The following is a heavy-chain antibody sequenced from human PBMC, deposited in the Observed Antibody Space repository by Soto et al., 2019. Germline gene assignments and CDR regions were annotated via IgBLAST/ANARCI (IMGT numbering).Heavy chain of an antibody. D-gene: IGHD2-15*01. CDR2: ISAYNGNT. CDR3: AREPCSGSSSSSQGDSFDI. CDR1: GYTFTSYG. Sequence: QVQLVQSGAEVKKPGASVKVSCKASGYTFTSYGISWVRQAPGQGLERMGWISAYNGNTNYAQKRQGRVTMTTDTATSTAYMELRSLRSDDTAVYYCAREPCSGSSSSSQGDSFDIWGQGTMVTVSS. V-gene: IGHV1-18*01. J-gene: IGHJ3*02.